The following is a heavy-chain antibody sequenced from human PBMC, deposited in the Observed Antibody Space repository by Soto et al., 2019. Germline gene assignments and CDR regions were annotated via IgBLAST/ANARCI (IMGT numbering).Heavy chain of an antibody. CDR2: INHSGST. J-gene: IGHJ5*02. CDR1: GGSFSGYY. CDR3: ARGDHRYCSSPSCPNWFDP. Sequence: QVQLQQWGAGLLKPSETLSLTCAVYGGSFSGYYWSWIRQPPGKGLEWIGEINHSGSTNYNPSLKSRVTISVDTSKNQFYLKLSSVTAADTAVYYCARGDHRYCSSPSCPNWFDPWGQGTLVTVSS. V-gene: IGHV4-34*01. D-gene: IGHD2-2*01.